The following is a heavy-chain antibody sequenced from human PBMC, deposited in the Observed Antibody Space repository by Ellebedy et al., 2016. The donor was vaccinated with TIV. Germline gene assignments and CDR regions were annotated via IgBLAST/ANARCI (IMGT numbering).Heavy chain of an antibody. J-gene: IGHJ4*02. D-gene: IGHD3-10*01. V-gene: IGHV1-2*02. CDR3: ARDQHAGSGNY. Sequence: ASVKVSXKASGYSLSDYYVHWLRQAPGQGLEWMGWINPLSGDTKYAQKLQGRVAMTRDTSTNTAYMELSRHRYDDTAVYYCARDQHAGSGNYWGLGTLVTVST. CDR1: GYSLSDYY. CDR2: INPLSGDT.